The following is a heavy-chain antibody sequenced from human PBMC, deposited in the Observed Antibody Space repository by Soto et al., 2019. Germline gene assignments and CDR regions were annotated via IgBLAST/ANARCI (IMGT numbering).Heavy chain of an antibody. CDR1: GFTFSSYG. CDR3: ARDMIGGEGYGGDY. CDR2: IWYDGSNK. D-gene: IGHD3-16*01. Sequence: QVQLVESGGGVVQPGRSLRLSCAASGFTFSSYGMHWVRQAPGKGLEWVAVIWYDGSNKYYADSVKGRFTISRDNSKNALYLQMKRLGAEDTAVYYCARDMIGGEGYGGDYWGQGTLVTVSS. V-gene: IGHV3-33*01. J-gene: IGHJ4*02.